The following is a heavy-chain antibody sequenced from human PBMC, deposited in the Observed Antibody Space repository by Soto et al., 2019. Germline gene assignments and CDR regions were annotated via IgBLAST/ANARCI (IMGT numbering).Heavy chain of an antibody. Sequence: SETLSLTCTVSGDSITSRSHYWGWIRQPQGKGLEWIASIYYGGSSYYNQSLKSRVTISVDTSNNKFSLTLSSMTAADTAFFYCVRHLGAGFFGDSGPDYWGQGILVTVSS. D-gene: IGHD1-26*01. CDR3: VRHLGAGFFGDSGPDY. J-gene: IGHJ4*02. CDR2: IYYGGSS. CDR1: GDSITSRSHY. V-gene: IGHV4-39*01.